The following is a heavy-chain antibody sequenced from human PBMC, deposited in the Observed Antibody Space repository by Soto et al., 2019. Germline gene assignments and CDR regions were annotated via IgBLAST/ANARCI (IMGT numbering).Heavy chain of an antibody. Sequence: SVKVSCKASGGTFNNYPITWVRQAPGEGLEWMGGSIPIFGTANYAQKFQGRVTISVDESTSTAYVELSSLRSEDTAVYYCARGRGYSGDDHYYYFDMDVWGQGTTVTVSS. CDR1: GGTFNNYP. CDR2: SIPIFGTA. CDR3: ARGRGYSGDDHYYYFDMDV. J-gene: IGHJ6*02. V-gene: IGHV1-69*13. D-gene: IGHD5-12*01.